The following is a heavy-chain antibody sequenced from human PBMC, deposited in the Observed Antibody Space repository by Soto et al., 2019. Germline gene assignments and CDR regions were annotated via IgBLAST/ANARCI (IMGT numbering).Heavy chain of an antibody. D-gene: IGHD6-13*01. Sequence: ASVKVSCKASGYTFTGYYMHGVRQAPGQGLEWMGWINPNRGGSNYAQKVQGWVTMTSDTSNSTAYMELRRLRSDDTAVYYCARDSFIAAAGNSYGMDVWGQGTTVTVSS. J-gene: IGHJ6*02. V-gene: IGHV1-2*04. CDR2: INPNRGGS. CDR1: GYTFTGYY. CDR3: ARDSFIAAAGNSYGMDV.